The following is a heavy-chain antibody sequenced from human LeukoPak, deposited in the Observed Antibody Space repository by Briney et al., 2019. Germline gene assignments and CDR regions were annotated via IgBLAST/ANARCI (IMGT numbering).Heavy chain of an antibody. V-gene: IGHV3-21*01. CDR3: ARRGYAQAVGFDY. D-gene: IGHD2-2*01. CDR2: ISSSSSYI. Sequence: GGSLRLSCAASGFTFSSYSMNWVRQAPGKGLEWVSSISSSSSYIYYADSVKSRFTISRDNAKNSLYLQMNSLRAEDTAVYYCARRGYAQAVGFDYWGQGTLVTVSS. CDR1: GFTFSSYS. J-gene: IGHJ4*02.